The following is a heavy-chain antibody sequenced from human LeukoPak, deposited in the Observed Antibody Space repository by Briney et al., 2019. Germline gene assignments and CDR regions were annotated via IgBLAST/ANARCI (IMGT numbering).Heavy chain of an antibody. Sequence: PSETLSLTCTVSGGSFNSGSYYWSWIRQPPGKGLEWIGYIFCSGSTNYNPSLKSRVTISIDTSKNQFSLNLSSVTAADTAVYYCARHVTDSSVYLYFDYWGQGTLVTVSS. D-gene: IGHD3-22*01. CDR3: ARHVTDSSVYLYFDY. CDR2: IFCSGST. V-gene: IGHV4-61*01. CDR1: GGSFNSGSYY. J-gene: IGHJ4*02.